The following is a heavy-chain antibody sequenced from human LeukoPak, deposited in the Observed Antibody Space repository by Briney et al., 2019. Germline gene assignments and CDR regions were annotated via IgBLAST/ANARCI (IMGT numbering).Heavy chain of an antibody. CDR3: ARGPFVY. J-gene: IGHJ4*02. D-gene: IGHD2/OR15-2a*01. CDR1: GYTFTSYA. CDR2: INTKTGNP. Sequence: ASVKVSCKASGYTFTSYAMNWVRPAPGQGLEWMVWINTKTGNPTYTQAFRGRFVFSLDTSASTAYLQSSSLEAEDTAVYYGARGPFVYWGQGTLVTVSS. V-gene: IGHV7-4-1*02.